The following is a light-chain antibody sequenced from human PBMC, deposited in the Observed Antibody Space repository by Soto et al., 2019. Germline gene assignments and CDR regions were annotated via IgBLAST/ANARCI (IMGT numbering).Light chain of an antibody. V-gene: IGKV3-11*01. J-gene: IGKJ1*01. CDR3: QQRSNWPVT. CDR2: DAS. Sequence: EIVLTQSPGTLSLSPGERATLSCRASQSVSSYLAWYQQKPGQAPRLLIYDASTRATGISARFSGSGSGTDFTLTISSLEPEDCAVYYCQQRSNWPVTFGQGTKVEV. CDR1: QSVSSY.